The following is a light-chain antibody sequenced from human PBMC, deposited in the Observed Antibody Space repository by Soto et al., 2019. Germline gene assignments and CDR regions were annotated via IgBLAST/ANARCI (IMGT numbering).Light chain of an antibody. CDR1: QSISDD. V-gene: IGKV3-15*01. Sequence: EIVMTQSPATLSVSPGERATLSCRASQSISDDVAWYQQKPGQAPRLLISGASTRATGIPARFSGSGSGTELTLTISSLQSEDFAVYYCQQYHDWPPSTFGQGTKLEIK. CDR2: GAS. CDR3: QQYHDWPPST. J-gene: IGKJ2*02.